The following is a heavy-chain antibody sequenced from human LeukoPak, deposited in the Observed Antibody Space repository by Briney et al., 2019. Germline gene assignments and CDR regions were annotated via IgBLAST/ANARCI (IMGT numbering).Heavy chain of an antibody. D-gene: IGHD2-2*01. V-gene: IGHV3-7*01. Sequence: GGSLRLSCAVSGLNLNTFWMNWLRLAPGRGVAWLAYIRPDGSDKYYVDYVRGRFTISRDNGKYLVYLEMNSLRVEDTAVYYCSGRDSSRNPWAYWGQGTLVSVSS. CDR3: SGRDSSRNPWAY. CDR2: IRPDGSDK. J-gene: IGHJ4*02. CDR1: GLNLNTFW.